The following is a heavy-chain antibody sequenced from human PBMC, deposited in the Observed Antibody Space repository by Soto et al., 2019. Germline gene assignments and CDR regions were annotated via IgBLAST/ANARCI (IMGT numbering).Heavy chain of an antibody. J-gene: IGHJ4*02. V-gene: IGHV4-59*08. Sequence: TSETLSLTCTVSGGSISSYYWSWIRQPPGKGLEWIGYIYYSGSTNYNPSLKSRVTLSVDTSKNQFALKLSSVTAADTAIYYCARRFEYSTGWYYFDYWGRGTLVTVSS. CDR2: IYYSGST. D-gene: IGHD6-19*01. CDR3: ARRFEYSTGWYYFDY. CDR1: GGSISSYY.